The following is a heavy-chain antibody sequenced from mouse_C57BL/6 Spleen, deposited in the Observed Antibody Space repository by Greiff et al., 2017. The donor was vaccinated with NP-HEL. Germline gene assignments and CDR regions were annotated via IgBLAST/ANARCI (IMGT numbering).Heavy chain of an antibody. CDR3: AMYYGNYVWYFDV. V-gene: IGHV1-14*01. Sequence: VQLKQSGPELVKPGASVKMSCKASGYTFTSYVMHWVKQKPGQGLEWIGYIYPYNDGTKYNEKFKGKATLTSDKSSSTAYMELSSLTSEDSAVYYCAMYYGNYVWYFDVWGTGTTVTVSS. J-gene: IGHJ1*03. CDR2: IYPYNDGT. CDR1: GYTFTSYV. D-gene: IGHD2-1*01.